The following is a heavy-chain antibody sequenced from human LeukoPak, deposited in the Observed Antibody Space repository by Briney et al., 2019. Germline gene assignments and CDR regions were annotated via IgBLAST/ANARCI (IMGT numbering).Heavy chain of an antibody. CDR2: ISRRSGAT. D-gene: IGHD2-21*01. Sequence: ASVKVSCKASGSIFSDYYMHWVRQVPGRGFEWMGGISRRSGATKIAPKFQGRVTLTRDISISTAYVELTNLASDDTAVYYCVSWAGGNSDVASFDFWGQGTLVLVSS. J-gene: IGHJ4*02. V-gene: IGHV1-2*02. CDR3: VSWAGGNSDVASFDF. CDR1: GSIFSDYY.